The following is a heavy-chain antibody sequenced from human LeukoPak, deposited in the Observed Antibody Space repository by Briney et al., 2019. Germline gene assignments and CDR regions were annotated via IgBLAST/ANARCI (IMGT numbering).Heavy chain of an antibody. CDR2: ISYDGSNK. J-gene: IGHJ4*02. V-gene: IGHV3-30*18. CDR3: AKDRAGIAVAGFDY. CDR1: GFTFSSYG. Sequence: AGGSLRLSCAASGFTFSSYGMHWVRQAPGKGLEWVAVISYDGSNKYYADSVKGRFTISRDNSKNTLYLQMNSLRAEDTAVYYCAKDRAGIAVAGFDYWGQGTLVTVSS. D-gene: IGHD6-19*01.